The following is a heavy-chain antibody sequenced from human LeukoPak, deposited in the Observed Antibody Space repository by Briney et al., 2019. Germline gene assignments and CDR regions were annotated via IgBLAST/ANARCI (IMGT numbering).Heavy chain of an antibody. D-gene: IGHD5-12*01. V-gene: IGHV3-23*01. J-gene: IGHJ4*02. CDR1: GFTFSSYA. CDR2: ISGSGGNT. Sequence: GGSLRLSCAASGFTFSSYAMSWVRQAPGKGLEWVSAISGSGGNTYYADSVKGRFTISRDNSKNTLDLQMNSLRAEDTAVYYCANRQAPGYGFYYWGQGTLVTVSS. CDR3: ANRQAPGYGFYY.